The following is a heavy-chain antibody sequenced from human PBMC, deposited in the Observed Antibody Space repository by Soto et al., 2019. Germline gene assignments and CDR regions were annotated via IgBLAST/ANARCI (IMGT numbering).Heavy chain of an antibody. D-gene: IGHD2-2*01. V-gene: IGHV4-59*01. CDR3: AREGGYCSSTSCYYYYYMDV. CDR1: GGSISSYY. J-gene: IGHJ6*03. Sequence: SETLSLTCTVSGGSISSYYWSWIRQPPGKGLEWIGYIYYSGSTNYNPSLKSRVTISVDTSKNQFSLKLSSVTAADTAVYYCAREGGYCSSTSCYYYYYMDVWGKGTTVTVSS. CDR2: IYYSGST.